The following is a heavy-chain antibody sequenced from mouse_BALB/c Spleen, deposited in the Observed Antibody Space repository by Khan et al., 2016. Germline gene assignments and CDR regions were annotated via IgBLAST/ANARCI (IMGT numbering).Heavy chain of an antibody. V-gene: IGHV1-7*01. D-gene: IGHD2-10*01. CDR2: INPSTGYT. CDR3: ARWAYYGNYLFAY. Sequence: QVQLQQSGAELAKPGASVKMSCKASGYTFTSYWMHWVKQRPGQGLEWIGYINPSTGYTEYNQKFKDKATLTADKSSSTAYIQLSSLTSEDSAVYYCARWAYYGNYLFAYWGQGTLVTVSA. CDR1: GYTFTSYW. J-gene: IGHJ3*01.